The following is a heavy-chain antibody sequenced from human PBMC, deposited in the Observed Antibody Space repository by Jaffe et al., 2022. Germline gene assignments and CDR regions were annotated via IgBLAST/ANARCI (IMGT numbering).Heavy chain of an antibody. D-gene: IGHD2-15*01. J-gene: IGHJ3*02. V-gene: IGHV2-70*20. Sequence: QVTLRESGPALVKPTQTLTLTCTFSGFSLSTSGMCVSWVRQPPGKALEWLALIDWDDDKYYSTSLKTRLTISKDTSKNQVVLTMTNMDPVDTATYYCARIQRGGGSWYDAFDIWGQGTMVTVSS. CDR3: ARIQRGGGSWYDAFDI. CDR2: IDWDDDK. CDR1: GFSLSTSGMC.